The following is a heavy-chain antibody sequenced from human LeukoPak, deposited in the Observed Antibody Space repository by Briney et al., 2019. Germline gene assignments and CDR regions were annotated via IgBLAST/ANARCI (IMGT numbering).Heavy chain of an antibody. Sequence: PSETLSLTCTVSGASMSGNYWSWIRQPAGKGLEWIGRYFTSGSANYNPSLKSRVTMSADTSKNQFSLILSSVTAADTAVYYCVRGISMVRGITNYVIDAWGQGTTVTVS. CDR3: VRGISMVRGITNYVIDA. J-gene: IGHJ6*02. CDR1: GASMSGNY. CDR2: YFTSGSA. V-gene: IGHV4-4*07. D-gene: IGHD3-10*01.